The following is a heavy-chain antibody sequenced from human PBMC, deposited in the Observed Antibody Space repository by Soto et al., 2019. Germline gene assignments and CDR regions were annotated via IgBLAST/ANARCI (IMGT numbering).Heavy chain of an antibody. D-gene: IGHD5-18*01. CDR3: ARQGVDTAMVDAFDI. CDR2: IYYSGST. V-gene: IGHV4-39*01. CDR1: GGSISSSSYY. Sequence: SETLSLTCTVSGGSISSSSYYWGWIRQPPGKGLEWIGSIYYSGSTYYNPSLKSRVTISVDTSKNQFSLKLSSVTAADTAVYYCARQGVDTAMVDAFDIWGQGTMVTVSS. J-gene: IGHJ3*02.